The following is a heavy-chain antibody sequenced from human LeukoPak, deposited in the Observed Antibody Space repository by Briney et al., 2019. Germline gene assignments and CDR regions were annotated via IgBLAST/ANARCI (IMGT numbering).Heavy chain of an antibody. Sequence: SETLSLTCTVSGGSISSYYWSWIRQPPGKGLEWIGYIYYSGSTNYNPSLKSRVTISVDTSKNQFSLKLSSVTAADTAVYYCASGGYDIGYYGMDVWGQGTTVTVSS. D-gene: IGHD3-9*01. V-gene: IGHV4-59*01. CDR2: IYYSGST. J-gene: IGHJ6*02. CDR1: GGSISSYY. CDR3: ASGGYDIGYYGMDV.